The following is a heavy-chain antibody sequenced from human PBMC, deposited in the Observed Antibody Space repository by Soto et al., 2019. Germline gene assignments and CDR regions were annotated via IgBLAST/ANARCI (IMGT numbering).Heavy chain of an antibody. V-gene: IGHV3-30*03. J-gene: IGHJ4*02. D-gene: IGHD2-15*01. CDR2: ISYDGSNK. Sequence: PGGPLSLACAASGFTFSGYGMNWVRQAPGKGLEWVAVISYDGSNKYYADSVKGRFTISRDNSKNTLYLQMNSLRAEDTAVYYGATASPYCSGGSWYFDYWGLGTLGTSPQ. CDR1: GFTFSGYG. CDR3: ATASPYCSGGSWYFDY.